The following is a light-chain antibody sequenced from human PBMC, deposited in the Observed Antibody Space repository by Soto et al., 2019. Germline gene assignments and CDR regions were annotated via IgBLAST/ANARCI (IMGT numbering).Light chain of an antibody. V-gene: IGLV3-1*01. J-gene: IGLJ2*01. CDR2: QNT. CDR3: QAWDSSTVV. CDR1: KLGDNY. Sequence: YELTQPPSVSVSPGQTASITCSGDKLGDNYASWYQQRPGQPPVLVIYQNTKRPSGIPDRFSGSNSGNTATLTISGTQAMDEADYYCQAWDSSTVVFGGGTKLTVL.